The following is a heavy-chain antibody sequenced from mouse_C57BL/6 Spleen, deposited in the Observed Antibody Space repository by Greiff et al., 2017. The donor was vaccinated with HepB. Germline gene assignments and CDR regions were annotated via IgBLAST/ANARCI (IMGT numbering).Heavy chain of an antibody. V-gene: IGHV5-17*01. CDR1: GFTFSDYG. CDR2: ISSGSSTI. D-gene: IGHD2-5*01. J-gene: IGHJ4*01. Sequence: EVQLQESGGGLVKPGGSLKLSCAASGFTFSDYGMHWVRQAPEKGLEWVAYISSGSSTIYYADTVKGRFTISRDNAKNTLFLQMTSLRSEDTAMYYCARKAYYSNYESAMDYWGQGTSVTVSS. CDR3: ARKAYYSNYESAMDY.